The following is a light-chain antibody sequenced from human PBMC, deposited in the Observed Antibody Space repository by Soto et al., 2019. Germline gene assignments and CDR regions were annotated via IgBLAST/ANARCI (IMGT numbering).Light chain of an antibody. J-gene: IGLJ1*01. CDR3: SSYTTSTPYV. CDR1: SSDVASYNR. Sequence: QSALTQPPSVSGSPGQSVTISCTRTSSDVASYNRVSWYQQSPGTAPKLLIYEVSNRPSGVPDRFSGSKSGKTATLTISGLQAEDAADYYCSSYTTSTPYVFGTGTKLTVL. CDR2: EVS. V-gene: IGLV2-18*02.